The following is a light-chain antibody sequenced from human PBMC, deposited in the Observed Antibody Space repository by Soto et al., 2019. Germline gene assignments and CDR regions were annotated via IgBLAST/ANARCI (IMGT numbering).Light chain of an antibody. Sequence: QSALTQPASVSGSPGQSITISCTGTASDVGGYNHVSWYQHSPGKAPKLILFAVSDRPSGVSHRFSGSKSGNTASLTISGLHAEDEADYYCCYYTSLSTLVFGGGTQLTVL. CDR3: CYYTSLSTLV. CDR1: ASDVGGYNH. CDR2: AVS. V-gene: IGLV2-14*01. J-gene: IGLJ2*01.